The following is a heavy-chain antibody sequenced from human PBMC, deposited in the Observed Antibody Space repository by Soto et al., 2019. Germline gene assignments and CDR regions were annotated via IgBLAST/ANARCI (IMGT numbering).Heavy chain of an antibody. V-gene: IGHV4-30-4*01. J-gene: IGHJ4*02. CDR3: ARDGSGYEVDY. CDR2: IYYSGST. Sequence: KPSETLSLTCTVSGGSISSGDYYWSWIRQPPGKGLEWIGYIYYSGSTYYNPSLKSRVTISVDTSKNQFSLKLSSVTAADTAVYYCARDGSGYEVDYWGQGTLVTVSS. CDR1: GGSISSGDYY. D-gene: IGHD5-12*01.